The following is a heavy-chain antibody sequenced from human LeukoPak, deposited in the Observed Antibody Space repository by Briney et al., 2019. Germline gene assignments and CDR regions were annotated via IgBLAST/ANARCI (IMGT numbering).Heavy chain of an antibody. CDR3: ASHDYFVSGSYMY. CDR1: GFSVSSNY. V-gene: IGHV3-53*04. D-gene: IGHD3-10*01. Sequence: GGSLRLSCAASGFSVSSNYMSWVRQAPGKGLEWVSVIYSGGSTYYADSVKGRFTISRHNSKNTLYLQMNSLRAEDTAVYYCASHDYFVSGSYMYWGQGTLVTVSS. CDR2: IYSGGST. J-gene: IGHJ4*02.